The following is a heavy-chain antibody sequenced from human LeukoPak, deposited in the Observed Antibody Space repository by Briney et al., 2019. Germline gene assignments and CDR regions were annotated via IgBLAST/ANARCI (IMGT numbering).Heavy chain of an antibody. J-gene: IGHJ5*02. Sequence: SETLSLTCAVYGGSFSGYYWSWIRQPPGKGLEWIGEINHSGSTNYNPSLKSRVTISVDTSKNQFSLKLSSVTAADTAVYYCARDNYYDSSGYSYPWGQGTLVTVSS. V-gene: IGHV4-34*01. D-gene: IGHD3-22*01. CDR3: ARDNYYDSSGYSYP. CDR2: INHSGST. CDR1: GGSFSGYY.